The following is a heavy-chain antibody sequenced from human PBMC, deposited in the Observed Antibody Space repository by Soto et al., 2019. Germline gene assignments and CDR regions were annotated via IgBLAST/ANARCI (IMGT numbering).Heavy chain of an antibody. CDR2: INVGKGNT. V-gene: IGHV1-3*01. Sequence: QVQLVQSGAEVKKPGASVKVFCKASGYTFTNYAIHWVRQAPGQRLEWMGWINVGKGNTEYSQKFQGRVTLTRDTSASTADMELSSLRSEDTAVYYCARGSDNNGYYEFFDYWGQGALVTVTS. CDR3: ARGSDNNGYYEFFDY. J-gene: IGHJ4*02. CDR1: GYTFTNYA. D-gene: IGHD3-3*01.